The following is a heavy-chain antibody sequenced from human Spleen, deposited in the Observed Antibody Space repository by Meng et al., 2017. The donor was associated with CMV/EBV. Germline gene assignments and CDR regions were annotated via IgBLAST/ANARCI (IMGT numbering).Heavy chain of an antibody. CDR2: ISAYNGNT. CDR3: ARTAYYDFWSGYSEDYYYYGMDV. Sequence: ASVKVSCKASGYTFTSYGISWVRQAPGQGLEWMGWISAYNGNTNYAQKLQGRVTMTTDTSTSTAYMELRSLRSDDTAVYHCARTAYYDFWSGYSEDYYYYGMDVWGQGTTVTVSS. J-gene: IGHJ6*02. V-gene: IGHV1-18*01. CDR1: GYTFTSYG. D-gene: IGHD3-3*01.